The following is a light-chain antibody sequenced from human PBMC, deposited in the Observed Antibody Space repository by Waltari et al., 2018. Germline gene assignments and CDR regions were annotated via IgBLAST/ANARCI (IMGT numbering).Light chain of an antibody. CDR1: SSDVGGYNY. V-gene: IGLV2-14*01. Sequence: QSALTQPAPVAGAPGPSITIPCPCTSSDVGGYNYVSWYQQHPGKAPKVMIYEVSNRPSGVSNRFSGSKSGNTASLSISGLQAEDEADYYCSSYTSSSTPHYVFGTGTKVTVL. CDR2: EVS. CDR3: SSYTSSSTPHYV. J-gene: IGLJ1*01.